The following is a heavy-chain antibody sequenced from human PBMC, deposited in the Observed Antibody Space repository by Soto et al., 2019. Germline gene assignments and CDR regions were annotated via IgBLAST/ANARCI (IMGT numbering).Heavy chain of an antibody. CDR2: INTYSGNT. D-gene: IGHD2-2*02. Sequence: ASVKVSCKASGYTFSSYGISWVRQAPGQGLAWMGWINTYSGNTNFAQKLQGRVTMTTDTSTSTAYMELRSLRSDDTAMYYCARDIVVGPAAIQGHYYYGMDVWGQGTTVTVSS. CDR1: GYTFSSYG. CDR3: ARDIVVGPAAIQGHYYYGMDV. J-gene: IGHJ6*02. V-gene: IGHV1-18*04.